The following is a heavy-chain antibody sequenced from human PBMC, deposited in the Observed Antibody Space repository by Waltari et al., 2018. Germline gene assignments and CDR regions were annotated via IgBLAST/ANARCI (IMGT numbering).Heavy chain of an antibody. J-gene: IGHJ5*01. CDR3: ARDRGEWTTVTTKWFDP. Sequence: QVQLVQSGAEVKEPGSSVKVSCKASGGTSGSYGFSWVRQAPGQGLEWMGGIIPILGRANYAQQFQGRVTITADESTSTAYMELSSLRSEDTAVYYCARDRGEWTTVTTKWFDPWGQGTLVTVSS. CDR2: IIPILGRA. D-gene: IGHD4-17*01. CDR1: GGTSGSYG. V-gene: IGHV1-69*11.